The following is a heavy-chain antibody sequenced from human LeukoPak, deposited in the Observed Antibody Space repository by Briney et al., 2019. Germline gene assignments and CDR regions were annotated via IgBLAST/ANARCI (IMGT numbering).Heavy chain of an antibody. Sequence: PSETLSLTCTVSGGSISSSSYYWGWIRQPPGKGLEWIGSIYYSGSTYYNPSLKSRVTISVDTSKNQFSLKLSSVTAADTAVYYCARLNPRGYSYGVDVGGKGTTVTVSS. CDR1: GGSISSSSYY. J-gene: IGHJ6*04. CDR3: ARLNPRGYSYGVDV. CDR2: IYYSGST. V-gene: IGHV4-39*01. D-gene: IGHD5-18*01.